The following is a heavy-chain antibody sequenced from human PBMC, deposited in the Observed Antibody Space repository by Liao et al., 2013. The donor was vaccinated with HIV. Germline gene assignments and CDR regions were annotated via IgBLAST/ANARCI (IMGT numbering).Heavy chain of an antibody. CDR2: IYYTGST. CDR3: ARGSWVTRNGLDY. CDR1: GGSINNYY. Sequence: QVQLQESGPGLAKPSETLSLTCAVSGGSINNYYWTWVRQPPGKALEWIGYIYYTGSTHYNPSLKSRVTISLDTSKNQFSLNLSSVTAADTAVYYCARGSWVTRNGLDYWGQGILVTVSS. D-gene: IGHD1-14*01. J-gene: IGHJ4*02. V-gene: IGHV4-59*08.